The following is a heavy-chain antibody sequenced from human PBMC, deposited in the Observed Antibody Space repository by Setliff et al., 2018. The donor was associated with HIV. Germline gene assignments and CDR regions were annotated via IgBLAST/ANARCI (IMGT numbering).Heavy chain of an antibody. CDR3: AKEYHTAATGTRVANYFDY. V-gene: IGHV1-46*01. CDR2: INPSDGSA. D-gene: IGHD6-13*01. CDR1: GYTFTSCF. Sequence: ASVKVSCKASGYTFTSCFLHWVRQAPGQGLEYMGIINPSDGSADYVEKFQDRVTITRDTSTSTVYMEMSSLRSEDTAIYYCAKEYHTAATGTRVANYFDYWGQGTLVTVP. J-gene: IGHJ4*02.